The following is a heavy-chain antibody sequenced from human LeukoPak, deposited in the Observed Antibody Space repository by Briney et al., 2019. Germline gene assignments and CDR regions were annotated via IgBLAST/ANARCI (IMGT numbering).Heavy chain of an antibody. V-gene: IGHV3-48*03. CDR3: AREGVTAPGDY. D-gene: IGHD2-21*02. CDR1: GFTFSNYA. J-gene: IGHJ4*02. CDR2: IRSSGSSI. Sequence: GGSLRLSCAASGFTFSNYAMNWVRQAPGKGLEWVSYIRSSGSSIYYADSVKGRFTISRDNAKNSLYLQMNSLRAEDTAVYYCAREGVTAPGDYWGQGTLVTVSS.